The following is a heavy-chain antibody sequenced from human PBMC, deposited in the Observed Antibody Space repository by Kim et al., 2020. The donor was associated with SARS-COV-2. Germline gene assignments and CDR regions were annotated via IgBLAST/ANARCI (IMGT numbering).Heavy chain of an antibody. D-gene: IGHD3-22*01. CDR2: VYTSGNT. J-gene: IGHJ4*02. Sequence: SETLSLTCSVSGGSLSLYYWSWIRQPAGRGLEWIGRVYTSGNTNYNPSLKSRVTMSADTSKNQFSLKLTSVIAADTALYYCARGADPDSRGYYNGLDFWGQGILVTVSS. CDR3: ARGADPDSRGYYNGLDF. CDR1: GGSLSLYY. V-gene: IGHV4-4*07.